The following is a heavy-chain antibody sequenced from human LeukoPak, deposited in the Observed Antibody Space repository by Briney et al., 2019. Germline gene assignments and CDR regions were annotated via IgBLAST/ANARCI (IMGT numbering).Heavy chain of an antibody. Sequence: SETLSLTCAVYGGSFSGYYWSWIRQPPGKGLEWIGEINHSGSTNYNPSLKSRVTISVDTSKNQFSLKLSSVTAADTAVYYCAGGMITFGGVIVPANYWGQGTLVTVSS. CDR1: GGSFSGYY. CDR2: INHSGST. CDR3: AGGMITFGGVIVPANY. D-gene: IGHD3-16*02. J-gene: IGHJ4*02. V-gene: IGHV4-34*01.